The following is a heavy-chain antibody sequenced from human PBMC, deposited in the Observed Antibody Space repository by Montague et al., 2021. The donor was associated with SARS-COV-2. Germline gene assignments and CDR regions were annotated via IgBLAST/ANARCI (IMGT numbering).Heavy chain of an antibody. Sequence: SETLSLTCTVSGGSISSTTYRWGWIRQPPGKGLEWIGCISYSGTTFYNPSLKSRVSISVDTSKNQLSLKLTSVTAADTAVYYCARGQVTVFGVIIILPAAGPFDIWGQGTMVTVSS. CDR1: GGSISSTTYR. CDR3: ARGQVTVFGVIIILPAAGPFDI. V-gene: IGHV4-39*07. J-gene: IGHJ3*02. D-gene: IGHD3-3*01. CDR2: ISYSGTT.